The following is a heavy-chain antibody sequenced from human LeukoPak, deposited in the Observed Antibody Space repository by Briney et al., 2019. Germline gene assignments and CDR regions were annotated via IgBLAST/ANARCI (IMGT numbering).Heavy chain of an antibody. CDR2: INHSGST. CDR1: GGSFSGYY. J-gene: IGHJ4*02. CDR3: ARHLNPPITMVRGVKKSGFDY. D-gene: IGHD3-10*01. V-gene: IGHV4-34*01. Sequence: SETLSLTCAVYGGSFSGYYWSWIRQPPGEGLEWIGEINHSGSTNYNPSLKSRVTISVDTSKNQFSLKLSSVTAADTAVYYCARHLNPPITMVRGVKKSGFDYWGQGTLVTVSS.